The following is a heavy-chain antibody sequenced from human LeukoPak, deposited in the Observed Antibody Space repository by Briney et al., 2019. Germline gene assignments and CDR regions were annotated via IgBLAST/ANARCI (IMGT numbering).Heavy chain of an antibody. CDR1: GGSISSYY. V-gene: IGHV4-59*01. CDR3: ARVSGYGGNSGV. Sequence: SETLSLTCTVSGGSISSYYWSWIRQPPGKGLEWIGYIYYSGSTNYNPSLKSRVTISVDASKNQFSLNLTSVTAADTAVYYCARVSGYGGNSGVWGQGTLVTVSS. CDR2: IYYSGST. D-gene: IGHD4-23*01. J-gene: IGHJ4*02.